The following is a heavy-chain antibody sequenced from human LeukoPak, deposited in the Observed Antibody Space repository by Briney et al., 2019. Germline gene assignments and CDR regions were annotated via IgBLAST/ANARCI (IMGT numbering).Heavy chain of an antibody. CDR3: AREIPILTGYPDY. J-gene: IGHJ4*02. CDR2: IYYSGST. Sequence: SQTLSLACTVSGGSISSGDYYWSWIRQPPGKGLEWIGYIYYSGSTYYNPSLKSRVTISVDTSKNQFSLKLSSVTAADTAVYYCAREIPILTGYPDYWDQGTLVTVSS. V-gene: IGHV4-30-4*01. D-gene: IGHD3-9*01. CDR1: GGSISSGDYY.